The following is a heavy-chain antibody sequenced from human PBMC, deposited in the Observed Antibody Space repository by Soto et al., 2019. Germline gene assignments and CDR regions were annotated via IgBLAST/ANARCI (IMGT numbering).Heavy chain of an antibody. V-gene: IGHV3-73*02. CDR1: GFTFSGSA. CDR3: SSTKVISHPCFDY. D-gene: IGHD2-21*01. Sequence: VQLVESGGGLVQPGGSLKLSCAASGFTFSGSAMQWVRQASGKGLEWVGRIRSKANSYATEYAASVKGRFTISRDDSKNTAYLQMNSLKPEDTAVYYCSSTKVISHPCFDYWGQGTLVTVSS. J-gene: IGHJ4*02. CDR2: IRSKANSYAT.